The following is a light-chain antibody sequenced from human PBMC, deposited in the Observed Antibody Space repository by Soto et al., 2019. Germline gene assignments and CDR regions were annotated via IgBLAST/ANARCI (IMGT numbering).Light chain of an antibody. Sequence: LAQPASVSGSPGQSITISCTGTSSDVGGYNYVSWSQQHPGKAPQLMIYEVSNRPSGVSNRFSGSKSGNTASLTISGLQAEDEADYYCSSYTSSSTYVFGTGTKVTVL. CDR3: SSYTSSSTYV. CDR1: SSDVGGYNY. CDR2: EVS. J-gene: IGLJ1*01. V-gene: IGLV2-14*01.